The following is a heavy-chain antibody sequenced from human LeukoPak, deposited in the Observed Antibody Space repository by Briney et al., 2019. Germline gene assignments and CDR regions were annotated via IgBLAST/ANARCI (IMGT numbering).Heavy chain of an antibody. CDR2: IYGSGST. CDR1: GASINGYY. V-gene: IGHV4-4*07. Sequence: PSETLSLTCTISGASINGYYWSWIQQPAGKGLEWIGRIYGSGSTNYNPSLESRVTVSSDTSKNHFSLQLRSVTAADTAVYYCSRDMVRDTLMYWFDPWGPGILVTVSS. CDR3: SRDMVRDTLMYWFDP. D-gene: IGHD3-10*01. J-gene: IGHJ5*02.